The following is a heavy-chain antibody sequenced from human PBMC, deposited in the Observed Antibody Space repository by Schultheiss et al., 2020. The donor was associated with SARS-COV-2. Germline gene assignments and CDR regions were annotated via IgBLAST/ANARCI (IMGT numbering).Heavy chain of an antibody. V-gene: IGHV3-49*03. CDR1: GFTFGDYA. CDR3: ARDDGIAVAGTDYYYGMDV. J-gene: IGHJ6*02. Sequence: GESLKISCTASGFTFGDYAMSWFRQAPGKGLEWVSFIRSKASGGTTEYAASVKGRFTISRDDSKSIAYLQMNRLKTEDTAVYYCARDDGIAVAGTDYYYGMDVWGQGTTVTVSS. CDR2: IRSKASGGTT. D-gene: IGHD6-19*01.